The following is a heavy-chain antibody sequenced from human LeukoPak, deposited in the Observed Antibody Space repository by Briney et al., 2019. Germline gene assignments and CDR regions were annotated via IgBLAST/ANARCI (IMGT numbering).Heavy chain of an antibody. CDR2: IKQGGSVK. CDR3: AGGPGWLVGY. CDR1: GFTFRTYP. V-gene: IGHV3-7*05. D-gene: IGHD6-6*01. Sequence: GGSLRLSCAASGFTFRTYPMNWVRQAPGKGLEWVANIKQGGSVKYYVDSVKGRFTISRGNAKDSLYLQMNSLRAEDTAVYYCAGGPGWLVGYWGQGTLVTVSS. J-gene: IGHJ4*02.